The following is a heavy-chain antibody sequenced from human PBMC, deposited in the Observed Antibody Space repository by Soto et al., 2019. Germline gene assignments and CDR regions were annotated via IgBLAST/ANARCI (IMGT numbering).Heavy chain of an antibody. J-gene: IGHJ6*02. CDR1: GYTFTSYY. CDR2: MNPNSGNT. Sequence: ASVKVSCKASGYTFTSYYINWVLQATGQGLEWMGWMNPNSGNTGYAQKFQGRVTMTRNTSISTAYMELSGLRSEDTAVYYCARGRGVTPLDYYYYGMDVWGQGTTVTVSS. D-gene: IGHD2-21*02. V-gene: IGHV1-8*01. CDR3: ARGRGVTPLDYYYYGMDV.